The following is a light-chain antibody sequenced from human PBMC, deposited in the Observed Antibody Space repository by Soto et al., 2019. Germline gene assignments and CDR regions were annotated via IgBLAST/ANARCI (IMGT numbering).Light chain of an antibody. CDR2: LNSDGSH. CDR1: SRHSSYA. V-gene: IGLV4-69*01. Sequence: QLVLTQSPSASASLGASVKLTCTLSSRHSSYAIAWHQQQPEKGPRYLMKLNSDGSHSKGDGIPDRFSGSSSGAERYLTISSLQSEDEADYYCQTWGSGIRLVFGGGTKLTVL. CDR3: QTWGSGIRLV. J-gene: IGLJ2*01.